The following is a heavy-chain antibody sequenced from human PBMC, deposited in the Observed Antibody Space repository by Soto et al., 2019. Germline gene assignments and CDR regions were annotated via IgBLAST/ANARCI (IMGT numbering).Heavy chain of an antibody. V-gene: IGHV1-2*04. CDR1: GYTFTGYY. CDR2: INPNSGGT. Sequence: ASVKVSCKASGYTFTGYYMHWVRQAPGQGLEWMGWINPNSGGTNYAQKFQGWVTMTRDTSISTAYMELSRLRSDDTAVYYCARAPPRTTSAFDIWGQGTMVTVS. D-gene: IGHD1-1*01. J-gene: IGHJ3*02. CDR3: ARAPPRTTSAFDI.